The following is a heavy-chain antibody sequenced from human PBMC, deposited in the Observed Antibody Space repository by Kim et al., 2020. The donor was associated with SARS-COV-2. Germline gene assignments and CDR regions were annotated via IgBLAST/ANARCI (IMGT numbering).Heavy chain of an antibody. Sequence: GGSLRLSCAASGFTFSSYWMSWVRQAPGKGLEWVANIKQDGSEKYYVDSVKGRFTISRDNAKNSLYLQMNSLRAEDTAVYYCARDPRYYDILTRAYYYYGIDVWGQETTVTVSS. J-gene: IGHJ6*02. CDR3: ARDPRYYDILTRAYYYYGIDV. CDR2: IKQDGSEK. D-gene: IGHD3-9*01. CDR1: GFTFSSYW. V-gene: IGHV3-7*03.